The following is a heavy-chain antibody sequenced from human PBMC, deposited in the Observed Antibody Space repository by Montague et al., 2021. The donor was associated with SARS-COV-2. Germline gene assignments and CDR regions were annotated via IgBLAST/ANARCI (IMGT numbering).Heavy chain of an antibody. Sequence: SETLSLTCTVSGYSISSGYYWGWIRQPPGKGLEWIGSICHSGSTYYNPSLKSRVTISVDTSKNKFSLKLSSVTAADTAVYYCARDDYTPGDYYYYYGMDVWGQGTTVTVSS. V-gene: IGHV4-38-2*02. J-gene: IGHJ6*02. CDR1: GYSISSGYY. CDR3: ARDDYTPGDYYYYYGMDV. D-gene: IGHD4-11*01. CDR2: ICHSGST.